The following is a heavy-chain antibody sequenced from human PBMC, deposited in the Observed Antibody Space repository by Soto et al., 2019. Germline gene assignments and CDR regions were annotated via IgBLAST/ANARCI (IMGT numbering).Heavy chain of an antibody. CDR3: AKGPTTFGVVITCEYYYGMDV. D-gene: IGHD3-3*01. Sequence: GGSLRLSCTASGFTFASDASGWVRQAAGGGLEWVSAIIGSGTSTYYADSGKGRFPTSGDNPRNNAYLQMNSLRAEDTAVDYCAKGPTTFGVVITCEYYYGMDVWGQGTTVTVSS. CDR2: IIGSGTST. V-gene: IGHV3-23*01. CDR1: GFTFASDA. J-gene: IGHJ6*02.